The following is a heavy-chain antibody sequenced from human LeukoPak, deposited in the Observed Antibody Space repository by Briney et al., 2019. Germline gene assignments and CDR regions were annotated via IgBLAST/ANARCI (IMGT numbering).Heavy chain of an antibody. CDR2: ISGSGGST. CDR1: GFTFSSYA. D-gene: IGHD3-22*01. V-gene: IGHV3-23*01. Sequence: GGSLRLSCAASGFTFSSYAMSWVRQAPGKGLEWVSAISGSGGSTYYADSVKGRFTISRDNSKNTLYLRMNSLRAEDTAVYYCANPSTPDYYDSSGYYRGDAFDIWGQGTMVTVSS. J-gene: IGHJ3*02. CDR3: ANPSTPDYYDSSGYYRGDAFDI.